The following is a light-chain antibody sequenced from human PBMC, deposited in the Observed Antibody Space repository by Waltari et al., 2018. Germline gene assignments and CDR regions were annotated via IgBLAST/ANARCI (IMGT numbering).Light chain of an antibody. CDR1: YSDIGDNAY. CDR2: RGS. J-gene: IGLJ1*01. Sequence: QSALTQPASVSGSPGQSITISCTGTYSDIGDNAYVSWSQQHPDKVPKLIIFRGSNPPSEGANRVSGFKSGNTASLTISGLQPEDEADYYCSSYTSSSAPFVFGSGTKVTVL. V-gene: IGLV2-14*01. CDR3: SSYTSSSAPFV.